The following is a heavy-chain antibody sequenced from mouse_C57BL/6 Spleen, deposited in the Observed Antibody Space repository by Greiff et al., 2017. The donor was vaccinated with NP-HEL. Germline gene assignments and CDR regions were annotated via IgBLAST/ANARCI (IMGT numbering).Heavy chain of an antibody. D-gene: IGHD1-1*01. CDR1: GYTFTSYW. CDR3: ARSLITTVVEGFAY. V-gene: IGHV1-59*01. Sequence: VQLQQPGAELVRPGTSVKLSCKASGYTFTSYWMHWVKQRPGQGLEWIGVIDPSDSYTNYNQKFKGKATLTVDTSSSTAYMQLSSLTSEDSAVYYCARSLITTVVEGFAYWGQGTLVTVSA. CDR2: IDPSDSYT. J-gene: IGHJ3*01.